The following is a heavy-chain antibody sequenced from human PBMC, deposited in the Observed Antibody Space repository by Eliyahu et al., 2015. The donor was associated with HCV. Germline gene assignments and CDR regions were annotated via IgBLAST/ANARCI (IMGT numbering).Heavy chain of an antibody. J-gene: IGHJ4*02. V-gene: IGHV1-2*02. CDR2: INPKSGGT. Sequence: QAPGQGLEWMGWINPKSGGTNNAQKFQGRVTMTRDTSISTAYMELSRLRSDDTAVYYCARDFNDYGDYGWGQGTLVTVSS. CDR3: ARDFNDYGDYG. D-gene: IGHD4-17*01.